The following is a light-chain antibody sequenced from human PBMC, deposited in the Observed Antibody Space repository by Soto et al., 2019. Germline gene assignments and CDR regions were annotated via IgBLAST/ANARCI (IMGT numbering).Light chain of an antibody. Sequence: DIQMTQSPSTLSASLGDRVTITCRASQSISSWLAWYQQKPGKAPRLLIYDASSLERGVPSRFSGSGSETEFTLTISSLQPDDFATYYCQQYDNYSQTFGQGTKVDIK. CDR2: DAS. CDR3: QQYDNYSQT. J-gene: IGKJ1*01. CDR1: QSISSW. V-gene: IGKV1-5*01.